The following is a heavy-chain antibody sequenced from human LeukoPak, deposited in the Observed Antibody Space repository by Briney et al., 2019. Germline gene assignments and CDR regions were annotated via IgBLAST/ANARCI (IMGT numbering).Heavy chain of an antibody. D-gene: IGHD1-1*01. CDR3: ATAGTRKDDAFDI. V-gene: IGHV4-34*01. J-gene: IGHJ3*02. CDR1: GGSFSGYY. CDR2: INHSGST. Sequence: SETLSLTCAVYGGSFSGYYWSWIRQPPGKGLEWIGEINHSGSTNYNPSLKSRVTISVDTSKNQFSLKLSSVTAADTAVYYCATAGTRKDDAFDIWGQGTMVTVSP.